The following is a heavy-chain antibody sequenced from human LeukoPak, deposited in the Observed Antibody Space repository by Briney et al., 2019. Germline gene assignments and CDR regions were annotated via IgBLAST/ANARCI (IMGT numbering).Heavy chain of an antibody. J-gene: IGHJ4*02. CDR3: ARGIDS. CDR1: GFTFSSYT. V-gene: IGHV3-48*01. CDR2: ISSSGGAI. Sequence: GGSLRLFCAASGFTFSSYTMNWVRQAPGKGLEWISFISSSGGAIYYADSVKGRFTISRDNAKSSLYLQMNSLRAEDTAVYYCARGIDSWGQGTLVTVSS.